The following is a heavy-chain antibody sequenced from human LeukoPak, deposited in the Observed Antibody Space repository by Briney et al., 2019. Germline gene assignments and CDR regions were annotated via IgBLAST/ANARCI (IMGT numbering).Heavy chain of an antibody. J-gene: IGHJ5*02. Sequence: PSETLFLTXTVSGGSISSGSYYWSWIRQPAGKGLEWIGRIYTSGSTNYNPSLKSRVTISVDTSKNQFSLKLSSVTAADTAVYYCARDLRSCSGGSCYSRWFDPWGQGTLVTVSS. CDR1: GGSISSGSYY. CDR2: IYTSGST. V-gene: IGHV4-61*02. D-gene: IGHD2-15*01. CDR3: ARDLRSCSGGSCYSRWFDP.